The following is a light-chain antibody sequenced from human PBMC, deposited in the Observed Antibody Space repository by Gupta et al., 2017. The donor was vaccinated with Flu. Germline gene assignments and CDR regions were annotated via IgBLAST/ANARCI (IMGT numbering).Light chain of an antibody. CDR1: QSVSSSY. CDR2: AAS. Sequence: EIVFTQSPGTLSLSPGERATLSCRASQSVSSSYFAWYQQKLGQAPRLLICAASSRATGIPDSFSGSGSGTYLALTISRREPEDFAVYYCQQDCSSPPVTFGHGTKVDIK. V-gene: IGKV3-20*01. J-gene: IGKJ3*01. CDR3: QQDCSSPPVT.